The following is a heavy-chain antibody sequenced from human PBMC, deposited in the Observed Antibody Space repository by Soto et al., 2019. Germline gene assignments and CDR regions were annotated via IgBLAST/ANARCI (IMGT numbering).Heavy chain of an antibody. Sequence: LSCATSGFTFSDYYMSWIRQAPGKGLEWLSYISAWSRSPAYADSEKGRFTISTDNARRSLSLQMNSLSGDCTAFYDCVRGGGGGLFDPWGEGSKVTVSS. J-gene: IGHJ5*02. D-gene: IGHD2-15*01. CDR3: VRGGGGGLFDP. CDR1: GFTFSDYY. CDR2: ISAWSRSP. V-gene: IGHV3-11*06.